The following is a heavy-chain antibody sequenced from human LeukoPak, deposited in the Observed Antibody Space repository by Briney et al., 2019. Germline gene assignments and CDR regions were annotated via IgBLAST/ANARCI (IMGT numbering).Heavy chain of an antibody. V-gene: IGHV3-23*01. J-gene: IGHJ4*02. CDR2: ISGSAHKI. Sequence: GGSLRLSCVASGFTFSNYAMSWVRQAPEKGLDWDSVISGSAHKIRYADSVKGRFTISRDNSGNTVYLQMNNLRAEDTALYYCAGRVTGYSSGYVYWGQGTLVTVSS. CDR3: AGRVTGYSSGYVY. CDR1: GFTFSNYA. D-gene: IGHD5-18*01.